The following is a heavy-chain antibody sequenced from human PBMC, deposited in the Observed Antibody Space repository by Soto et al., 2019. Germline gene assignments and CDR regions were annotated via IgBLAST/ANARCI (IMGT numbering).Heavy chain of an antibody. CDR3: ARDETYTAGWYFEH. Sequence: QVQLVQSGAEVKKRGASVKVSCKASGYMFNSYGMSWLRQAPGQGLGWIGWISGYNGTTDLTQKFQGRVTMTTEAAPSTGCMELTSLRFDDTALYYCARDETYTAGWYFEHWGKGTLVTVPS. J-gene: IGHJ4*02. CDR1: GYMFNSYG. V-gene: IGHV1-18*01. CDR2: ISGYNGTT. D-gene: IGHD6-19*01.